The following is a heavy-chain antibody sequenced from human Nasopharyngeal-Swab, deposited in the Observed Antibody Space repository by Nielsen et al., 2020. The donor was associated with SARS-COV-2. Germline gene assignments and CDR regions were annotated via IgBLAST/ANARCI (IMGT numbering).Heavy chain of an antibody. CDR2: IYHSGST. CDR3: ARRYGDFWSGHYFDY. CDR1: GYSISSGYY. J-gene: IGHJ4*02. V-gene: IGHV4-38-2*01. Sequence: GSLRLSCAVSGYSISSGYYWGWIRQPPGKGLEWIGSIYHSGSTYYNPSLKSRVPISVDTSKNRFSLKLSSVTAADTAVYYCARRYGDFWSGHYFDYWGQGTLVTVSS. D-gene: IGHD3-3*01.